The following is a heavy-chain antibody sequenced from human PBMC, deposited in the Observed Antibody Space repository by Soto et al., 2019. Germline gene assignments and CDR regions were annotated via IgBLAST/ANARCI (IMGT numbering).Heavy chain of an antibody. J-gene: IGHJ4*02. CDR3: ARAKLCNSLSCPHSFDT. Sequence: QVHLQESGPGLVNASGTLSLTCGVSGGSISTNNWWSWVRQTPGQGLEWMAEDYHSGSTNYNPSLKSRLTISVDQSKNQFSLRLTSVTAADSAVYYCARAKLCNSLSCPHSFDTWGQGTLVSVSS. D-gene: IGHD2-2*01. CDR2: DYHSGST. V-gene: IGHV4-4*02. CDR1: GGSISTNNW.